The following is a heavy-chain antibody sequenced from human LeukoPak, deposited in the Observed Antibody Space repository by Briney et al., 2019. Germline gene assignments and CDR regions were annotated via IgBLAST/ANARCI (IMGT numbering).Heavy chain of an antibody. CDR2: IYSGGST. CDR3: AKASDIVVVPAATGSDY. J-gene: IGHJ4*02. D-gene: IGHD2-2*01. V-gene: IGHV3-53*05. Sequence: PGGSLRLSCAASGFTVSSNYMSWVRQAPGKGLEWVSVIYSGGSTYYADSVKGRFTISRDNSKNTLYLQMNSLRAEDTAVYYCAKASDIVVVPAATGSDYWGQGTLVTVSS. CDR1: GFTVSSNY.